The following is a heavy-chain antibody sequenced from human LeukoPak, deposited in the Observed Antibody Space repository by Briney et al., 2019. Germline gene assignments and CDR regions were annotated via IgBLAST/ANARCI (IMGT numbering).Heavy chain of an antibody. CDR2: IYYSGST. V-gene: IGHV4-31*03. D-gene: IGHD2-15*01. CDR1: GGSISSGGYY. CDR3: ARGGPRVAYYYGMDV. Sequence: SETLSLTCTVSGGSISSGGYYWSWIRQHPGKGLEWIGYIYYSGSTYYNPSLKSRVTISVDTSKNQFSLKLSSVTAADTAVYYCARGGPRVAYYYGMDVWGQGTTVTVSS. J-gene: IGHJ6*02.